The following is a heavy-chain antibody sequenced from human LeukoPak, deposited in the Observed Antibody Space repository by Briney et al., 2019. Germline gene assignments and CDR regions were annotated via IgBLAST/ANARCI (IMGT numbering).Heavy chain of an antibody. CDR2: ISGSGDNT. Sequence: PGGSLRLSCAASGFTFSSYAMNWVRQAPGKGLEWVSAISGSGDNTYYADFVKGRFTISRDNSKNTLYLQMNSLRADDTAVYYCAKEPYSYGLLWWGQGTLVTVSS. V-gene: IGHV3-23*01. D-gene: IGHD5-18*01. J-gene: IGHJ4*02. CDR1: GFTFSSYA. CDR3: AKEPYSYGLLW.